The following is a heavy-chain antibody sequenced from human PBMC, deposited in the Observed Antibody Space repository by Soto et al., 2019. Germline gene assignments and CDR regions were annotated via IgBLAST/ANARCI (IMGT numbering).Heavy chain of an antibody. V-gene: IGHV4-34*01. D-gene: IGHD4-17*01. CDR2: INHSGST. J-gene: IGHJ1*01. CDR3: TRHKSSDYVQGYFQY. CDR1: GGSFSGYY. Sequence: PSETLSLTCAVYGGSFSGYYWSWIRQPPGKGLEWIGEINHSGSTNYNPSLKSRVTISVDKSKTHFSLKLTSVAVADTAIYYCTRHKSSDYVQGYFQYWSQGTLVTVS.